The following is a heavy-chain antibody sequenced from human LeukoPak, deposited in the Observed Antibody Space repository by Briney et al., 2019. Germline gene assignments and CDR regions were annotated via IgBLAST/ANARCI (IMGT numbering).Heavy chain of an antibody. CDR3: ARPWGY. V-gene: IGHV3-48*04. Sequence: SGGSLRLSCAASGFTFSNYTMTWVRQAPGKGLEWVSFIGISDDSICYADSVKGRFTISRDNAKNSLSLRMNSLRVEDSAVYCCARPWGYWGQGTLVTVSS. J-gene: IGHJ4*02. CDR1: GFTFSNYT. CDR2: IGISDDSI. D-gene: IGHD7-27*01.